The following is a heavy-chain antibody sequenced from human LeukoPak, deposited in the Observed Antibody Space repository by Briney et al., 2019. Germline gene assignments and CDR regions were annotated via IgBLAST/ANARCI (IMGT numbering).Heavy chain of an antibody. V-gene: IGHV4-59*08. CDR2: ISDTGTT. J-gene: IGHJ5*02. D-gene: IGHD3-10*01. Sequence: SETLSLTCIVPGASISNYAWTWIRQPPGKGLQWIGSISDTGTTTYNPSLKSRVTISVDTSRNQFSLKLTSVTAADTAMYYCARIPFDSGSPSSWFDLWGRGTLVTVSS. CDR3: ARIPFDSGSPSSWFDL. CDR1: GASISNYA.